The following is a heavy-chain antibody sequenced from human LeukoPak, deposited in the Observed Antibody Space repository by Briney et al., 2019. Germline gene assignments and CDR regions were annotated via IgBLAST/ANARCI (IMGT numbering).Heavy chain of an antibody. CDR1: GGTFSSYA. V-gene: IGHV1-69*06. Sequence: SVKVSCKASGGTFSSYAISWVRQAPGQGLEWMGRIIPIFGTANYAQKFQGRVTITADKSTSTAYVELSSLRSEDTAVYYCARESSVVTGLGWFDPWGQGTLVTVSS. D-gene: IGHD2-21*02. CDR2: IIPIFGTA. J-gene: IGHJ5*02. CDR3: ARESSVVTGLGWFDP.